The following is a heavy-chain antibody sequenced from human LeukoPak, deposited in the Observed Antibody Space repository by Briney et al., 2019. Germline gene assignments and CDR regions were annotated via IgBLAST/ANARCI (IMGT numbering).Heavy chain of an antibody. J-gene: IGHJ5*01. V-gene: IGHV3-74*01. D-gene: IGHD3-3*01. CDR2: IDRDGLRE. CDR3: GTSRWSGVVDS. CDR1: GFTFNFYW. Sequence: PGGSLRLSCAASGFTFNFYWMHWVRQVPGKGLAWLSRIDRDGLREDYADSVRGRFTISRHNAKSTTYLQMNSLRAEDTAVYYCGTSRWSGVVDSWGQGTLVTVSS.